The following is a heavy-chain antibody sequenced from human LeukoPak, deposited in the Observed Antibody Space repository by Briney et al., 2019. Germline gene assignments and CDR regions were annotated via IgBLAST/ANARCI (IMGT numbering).Heavy chain of an antibody. D-gene: IGHD6-13*01. CDR1: GFTVSSNY. CDR3: ARDIAGAHYYYYYMDV. Sequence: PGGSLRLSCAASGFTVSSNYMSWVRQAPGKGLEWVSVIYSGGSTYYEDSVKGRFTISRDNSKNTLYLQMNSLRAEDTAVYYCARDIAGAHYYYYYMDVWGKGTTVTVSS. J-gene: IGHJ6*03. CDR2: IYSGGST. V-gene: IGHV3-53*01.